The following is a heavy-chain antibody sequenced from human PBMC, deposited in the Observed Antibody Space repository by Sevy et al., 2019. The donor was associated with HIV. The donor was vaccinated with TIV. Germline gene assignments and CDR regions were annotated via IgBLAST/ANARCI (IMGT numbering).Heavy chain of an antibody. CDR3: VRDVLRGAFDI. CDR2: IYHSGST. V-gene: IGHV4-38-2*02. Sequence: SETLSLTCAVSGYSISSGYYWGWIRQPPGKGLEWIGSIYHSGSTYYNPSLKSRVTISVDTSKNQFSLKLSSVTAADTAVYYCVRDVLRGAFDIWGQGTMVTVSS. D-gene: IGHD2-8*01. J-gene: IGHJ3*02. CDR1: GYSISSGYY.